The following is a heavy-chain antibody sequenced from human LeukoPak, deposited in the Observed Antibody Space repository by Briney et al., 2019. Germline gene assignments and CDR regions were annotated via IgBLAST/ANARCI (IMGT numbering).Heavy chain of an antibody. D-gene: IGHD2-21*02. CDR3: TRAYCGGDCYFQH. J-gene: IGHJ1*01. Sequence: GGSLRLSCTASGFTFGDYAMSWVRQAPGKGLEWVVFIRSKAYGGTTGYAASVKGRFTISRDDSKSIAYLQMNSLNTEDTAVYYCTRAYCGGDCYFQHWGQGTLVTVSS. CDR2: IRSKAYGGTT. V-gene: IGHV3-49*04. CDR1: GFTFGDYA.